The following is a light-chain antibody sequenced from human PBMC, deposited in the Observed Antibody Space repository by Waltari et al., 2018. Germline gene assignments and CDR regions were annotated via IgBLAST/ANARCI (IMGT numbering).Light chain of an antibody. CDR3: CSYAGRYSWV. Sequence: QSALTQPRSVSGSPGQSVTISCTGTSSDVGGYSYVSWYQQHADKAPKLMLYDVSNRPSGVPDRFSGSKSGNTASLTISGLQAEDEADYYCCSYAGRYSWVFGGGTKLTVL. V-gene: IGLV2-11*01. CDR1: SSDVGGYSY. J-gene: IGLJ3*02. CDR2: DVS.